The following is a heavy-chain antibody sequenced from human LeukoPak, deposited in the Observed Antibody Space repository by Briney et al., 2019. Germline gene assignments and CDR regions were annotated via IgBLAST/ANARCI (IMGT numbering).Heavy chain of an antibody. CDR1: GFTFSSYA. J-gene: IGHJ5*02. D-gene: IGHD6-13*01. CDR3: AKIGTIAAAGSKDWFDP. Sequence: GGSLRLSCAASGFTFSSYAMSWVRQAPGKGPEWVSAISGSGGSTYYADSVKGRFTISRDNSKSTLYLQMNSLRAEDTAVYYCAKIGTIAAAGSKDWFDPWGQGTLVTVSS. CDR2: ISGSGGST. V-gene: IGHV3-23*01.